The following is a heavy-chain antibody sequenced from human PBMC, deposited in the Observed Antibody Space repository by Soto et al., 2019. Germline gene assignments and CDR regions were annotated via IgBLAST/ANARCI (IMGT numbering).Heavy chain of an antibody. J-gene: IGHJ4*02. CDR2: IKQDGSEK. D-gene: IGHD3-10*01. CDR1: GFTFSSYW. CDR3: ERDLERITMVRGVPLFDY. Sequence: EVQLVESGGGLVQPGGSLRLSCAASGFTFSSYWMSWVRQAPGKGLEWVANIKQDGSEKYYVDSVKGRFTISRDNAKNSLYLQMNSLRAEDTAVYYCERDLERITMVRGVPLFDYWGQGTLVTVSS. V-gene: IGHV3-7*01.